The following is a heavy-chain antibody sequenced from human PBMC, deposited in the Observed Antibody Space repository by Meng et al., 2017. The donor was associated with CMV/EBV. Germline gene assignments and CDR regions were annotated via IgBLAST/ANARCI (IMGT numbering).Heavy chain of an antibody. Sequence: AQVVPAAVEVNKPGSSVKVSCTLSAGTSSTFASSWVRQAPGEGLEWRGGIIPVFETANYAERFQDRVTITADDSTTTAYMELSSLRADDTALYFCARGGDSWYSDYWGQGTLVTVSS. V-gene: IGHV1-69*01. CDR3: ARGGDSWYSDY. CDR2: IIPVFETA. J-gene: IGHJ4*02. D-gene: IGHD1-26*01. CDR1: AGTSSTFA.